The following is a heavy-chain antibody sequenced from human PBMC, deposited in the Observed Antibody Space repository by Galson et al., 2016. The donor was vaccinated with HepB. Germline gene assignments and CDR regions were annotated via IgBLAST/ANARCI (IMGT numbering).Heavy chain of an antibody. V-gene: IGHV4-4*02. J-gene: IGHJ4*02. D-gene: IGHD2-2*01. CDR2: IYHSGST. CDR1: GGSISDAIW. CDR3: ATVRAGWSSTSCYFDN. Sequence: SETLSLTCAVSGGSISDAIWWTWVRQPPGKGLEWIGEIYHSGSTNYNPSLKSRVTISVDKSKNQFSLMSSVTAADTAVYYCATVRAGWSSTSCYFDNWGQGTLVTVSS.